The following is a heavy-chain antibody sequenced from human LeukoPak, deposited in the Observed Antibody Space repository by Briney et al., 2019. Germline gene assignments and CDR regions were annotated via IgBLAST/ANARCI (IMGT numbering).Heavy chain of an antibody. CDR2: MDVDGNEK. CDR1: GFTFTSHY. V-gene: IGHV3-7*03. J-gene: IGHJ4*02. Sequence: GGSLRLSCACTGFTFTSHYMTWVRQAPGKGLEWVANMDVDGNEKNYVDSVKGRFTISRDNAKNSLYLQMNSLRAEDTAVYYCARDGDFLDWGQGTLVTVSS. CDR3: ARDGDFLD. D-gene: IGHD2/OR15-2a*01.